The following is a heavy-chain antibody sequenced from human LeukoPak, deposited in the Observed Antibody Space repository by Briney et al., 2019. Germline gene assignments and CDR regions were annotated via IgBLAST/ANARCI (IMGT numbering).Heavy chain of an antibody. CDR1: GYTFTGYF. CDR3: ARDSSGGYPDY. CDR2: ISPNSGGT. D-gene: IGHD1-26*01. J-gene: IGHJ4*02. Sequence: SVKVSCTASGYTFTGYFMHWVRQAPGQGLEWMGWISPNSGGTDYAQKFQGRVTMTRDTSISTAYMELRRLRSDDTAVYYCARDSSGGYPDYWGQGTLVTVSS. V-gene: IGHV1-2*02.